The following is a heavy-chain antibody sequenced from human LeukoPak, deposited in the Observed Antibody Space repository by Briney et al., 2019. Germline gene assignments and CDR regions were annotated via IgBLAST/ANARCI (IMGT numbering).Heavy chain of an antibody. CDR3: ARGGYCSCTSCYPPGY. D-gene: IGHD2-2*01. Sequence: GPQVKVSCKASGGTFSSYAISWVRQAPGQGLEWMGGIIPIFGTANYAQKFQGRVTITADKSTSTAYMELSSLRSEDTAVYYCARGGYCSCTSCYPPGYWGQGTLVTVSS. J-gene: IGHJ4*02. CDR2: IIPIFGTA. CDR1: GGTFSSYA. V-gene: IGHV1-69*06.